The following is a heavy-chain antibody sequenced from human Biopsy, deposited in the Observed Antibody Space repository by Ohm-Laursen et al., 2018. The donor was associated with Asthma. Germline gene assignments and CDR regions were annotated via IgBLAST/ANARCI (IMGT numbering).Heavy chain of an antibody. Sequence: SLRLSCTASGFSFSNYGMHWVRQAPGKGLDWVAVISFDGTNRNYTNSVKGRFTISRDNSRNTLHLEMNSLRAEDTAVYFCAKEVFPGWELRRGPDSWGQGTLVTVSS. CDR3: AKEVFPGWELRRGPDS. CDR1: GFSFSNYG. V-gene: IGHV3-30*18. D-gene: IGHD1-26*01. J-gene: IGHJ4*02. CDR2: ISFDGTNR.